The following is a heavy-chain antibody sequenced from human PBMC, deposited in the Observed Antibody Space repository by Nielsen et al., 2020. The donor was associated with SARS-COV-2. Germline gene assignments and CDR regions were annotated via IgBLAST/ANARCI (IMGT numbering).Heavy chain of an antibody. D-gene: IGHD3-10*01. CDR2: IGTAGDT. V-gene: IGHV3-13*01. CDR3: ARRTSGLGSYSSHRMDV. CDR1: GFTFSSYD. Sequence: GESLKISCAASGFTFSSYDMHWVRQATGKGLEWVSAIGTAGDTYYPGSVKGRFTISRDNAKNSLYLQMNSLRAEDTAVYYCARRTSGLGSYSSHRMDVWGQGTTVTVAS. J-gene: IGHJ6*02.